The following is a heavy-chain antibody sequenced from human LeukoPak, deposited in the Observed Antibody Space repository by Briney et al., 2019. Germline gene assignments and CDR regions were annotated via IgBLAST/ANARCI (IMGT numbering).Heavy chain of an antibody. D-gene: IGHD6-19*01. Sequence: KGNTNYAQKLQGRVTMTTDTSTSTAYMELRSLRSDDTAVYYCARVDESSGWYGSRAFDIWGQGTMVTVSS. V-gene: IGHV1-18*01. J-gene: IGHJ3*02. CDR3: ARVDESSGWYGSRAFDI. CDR2: KGNT.